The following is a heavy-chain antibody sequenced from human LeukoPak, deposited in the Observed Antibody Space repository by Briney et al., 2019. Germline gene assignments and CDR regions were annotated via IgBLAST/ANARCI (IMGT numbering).Heavy chain of an antibody. CDR1: GFTFSSHW. J-gene: IGHJ4*02. D-gene: IGHD4-11*01. CDR3: ARDAYSNYVRAENFDF. V-gene: IGHV3-74*03. CDR2: INGDGSNT. Sequence: GGALRLSCAASGFTFSSHWMHWVRQAPGKGLVWVSRINGDGSNTTYAHSVKGRLTISRNNAKTALYLQMTSLKADDTAVYYCARDAYSNYVRAENFDFWGQGALVTVSS.